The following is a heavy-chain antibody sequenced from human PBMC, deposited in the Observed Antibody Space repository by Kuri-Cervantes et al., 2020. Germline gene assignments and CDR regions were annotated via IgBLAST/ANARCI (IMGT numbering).Heavy chain of an antibody. V-gene: IGHV4-59*01. CDR2: IYYSGST. CDR3: ARESRVDGDLDY. D-gene: IGHD4-17*01. CDR1: GGSTSSYY. J-gene: IGHJ4*02. Sequence: SETLSLTCTVSGGSTSSYYWSWIRQPPGKGLEWIGYIYYSGSTNYNPSLKSRVTISVDTSKNQFSLKLSTVTAADTAVYYWARESRVDGDLDYWGQGTLVTVSS.